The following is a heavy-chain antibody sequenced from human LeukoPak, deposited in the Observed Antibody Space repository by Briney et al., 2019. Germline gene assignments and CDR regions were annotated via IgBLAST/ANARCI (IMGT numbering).Heavy chain of an antibody. CDR2: VYYSGRT. D-gene: IGHD2-21*02. V-gene: IGHV4-59*08. J-gene: IGHJ3*02. CDR3: ARHMSVTYDAFDI. CDR1: GGSTTGYY. Sequence: PSETLSLTCTVSGGSTTGYYWTWIRQPPGKGLEWIGYVYYSGRTSYNAPLKSRVTTSVDTSKNQFFLKLSSVTAADTAVYYCARHMSVTYDAFDIWGQGTMVTVSS.